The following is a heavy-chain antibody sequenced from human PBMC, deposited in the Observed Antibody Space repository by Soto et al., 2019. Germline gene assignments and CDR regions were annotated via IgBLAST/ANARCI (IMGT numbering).Heavy chain of an antibody. CDR1: GFTFSDYD. CDR3: PRDSQPAAHYYYGMDV. CDR2: ISSSSSYT. V-gene: IGHV3-11*06. J-gene: IGHJ6*02. Sequence: PGGSLRLSCAASGFTFSDYDMSWIRQAPGKGLEWVSYISSSSSYTNYADSVKGRFTISRDNAKNSLYLQMNSLRAEDTAVYYCPRDSQPAAHYYYGMDVWGQGPTVTVSS. D-gene: IGHD2-2*01.